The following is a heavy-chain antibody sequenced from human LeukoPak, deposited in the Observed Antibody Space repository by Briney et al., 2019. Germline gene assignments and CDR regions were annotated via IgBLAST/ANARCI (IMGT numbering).Heavy chain of an antibody. Sequence: GGSLRLSCAASGFTVSSNYMNWVRQAPGKGLEWVSVIYSGGSTYYADSVKGRFTISRDNSKNTLYLQMNSLRAEDTAVYYCARGSTIFGVVIMGNYWGQGTLVTVPS. CDR2: IYSGGST. V-gene: IGHV3-53*01. CDR3: ARGSTIFGVVIMGNY. D-gene: IGHD3-3*01. CDR1: GFTVSSNY. J-gene: IGHJ4*02.